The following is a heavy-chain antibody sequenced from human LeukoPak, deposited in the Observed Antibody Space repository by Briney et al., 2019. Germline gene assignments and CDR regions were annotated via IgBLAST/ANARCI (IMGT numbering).Heavy chain of an antibody. CDR2: INADGGTT. CDR1: GFTFGNSW. D-gene: IGHD1-14*01. V-gene: IGHV3-74*03. J-gene: IGHJ3*01. CDR3: VVVVEPPDSDGFDV. Sequence: GGSLRLSCAASGFTFGNSWVHWVRQAPGKGLVWVSLINADGGTTSYADSVKGRFTISRDNARNTLSLQMNSLTIEDTAVYYCVVVVEPPDSDGFDVWGQGTMIPVSS.